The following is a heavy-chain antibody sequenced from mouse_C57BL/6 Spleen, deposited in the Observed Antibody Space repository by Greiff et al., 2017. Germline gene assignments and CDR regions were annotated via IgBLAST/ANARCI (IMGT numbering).Heavy chain of an antibody. V-gene: IGHV14-2*01. Sequence: VQLQQSGAELVKPGASVKLSCTASGFNIKDYYMHWVKQRTEQGLEWIGRIDPEDGETKYAPKFQGKATITADTSSNTAYLQRSSLTSEDTADYYCARGDSNYLYYYAMDYWGQGTSVTVSS. CDR1: GFNIKDYY. CDR3: ARGDSNYLYYYAMDY. D-gene: IGHD2-5*01. CDR2: IDPEDGET. J-gene: IGHJ4*01.